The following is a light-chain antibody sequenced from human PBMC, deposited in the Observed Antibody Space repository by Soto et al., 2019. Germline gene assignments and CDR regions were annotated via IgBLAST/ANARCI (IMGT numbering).Light chain of an antibody. CDR3: QKFNTAPLT. Sequence: DIQITQSPSSLSASVGDGVTITCRASQAISVYLAWYHQKPGKVPKLLIYSASTLQSGVPSRFSGSGSGTDFTLTISSLQPEDVATYYCQKFNTAPLTFGQGTRLEIK. J-gene: IGKJ5*01. CDR1: QAISVY. V-gene: IGKV1-27*01. CDR2: SAS.